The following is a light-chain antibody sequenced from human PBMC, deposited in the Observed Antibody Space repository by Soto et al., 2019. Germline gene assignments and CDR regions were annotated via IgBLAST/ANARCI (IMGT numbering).Light chain of an antibody. Sequence: ENVVTQLTGPPFLFPREKNTPSSRASQCVSSSYLAWYQQKPGQAPRLLIYGASSRATGIPDRFSGSGSGTDFTLTISRLEPEDFAVYYCQQYGSSPTWTSGHGTKVDIK. CDR3: QQYGSSPTWT. J-gene: IGKJ1*01. CDR1: QCVSSSY. V-gene: IGKV3-20*01. CDR2: GAS.